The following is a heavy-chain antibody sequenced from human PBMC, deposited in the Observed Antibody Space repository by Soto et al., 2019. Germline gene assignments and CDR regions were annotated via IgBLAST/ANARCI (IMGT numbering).Heavy chain of an antibody. CDR3: VKGSIEYSASVDN. J-gene: IGHJ4*02. CDR1: GFSFSSYA. V-gene: IGHV3-23*01. D-gene: IGHD5-12*01. CDR2: ISARGGSS. Sequence: EVQLLESGGGLVQPGGSLRLSCADSGFSFSSYAMVCVRQAPGKGLEWVSVISARGGSSYFADSVKGRFTTSRDNSKNVLSLEMNSLRAEDTATYFCVKGSIEYSASVDNWGQGTLVLVTS.